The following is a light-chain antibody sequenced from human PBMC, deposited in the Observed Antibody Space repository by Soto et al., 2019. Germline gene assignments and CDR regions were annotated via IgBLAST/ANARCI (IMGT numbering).Light chain of an antibody. J-gene: IGLJ1*01. V-gene: IGLV1-40*01. CDR3: QSYDSSLTGYV. CDR2: GNN. CDR1: SANIGAAYN. Sequence: QSVLTQPPSVSGAPGQRVAIACTGSSANIGAAYNVDWYQQLPGTAPKLLIYGNNNRPSGVPARFSGSKSGTSASLAIAGLHAEDEGDYHCQSYDSSLTGYVFGTGTKVTVL.